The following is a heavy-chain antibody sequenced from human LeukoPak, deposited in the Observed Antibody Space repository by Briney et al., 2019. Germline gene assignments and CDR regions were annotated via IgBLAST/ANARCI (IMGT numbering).Heavy chain of an antibody. J-gene: IGHJ4*02. CDR1: GFTFGRHG. CDR2: IWYDGNKK. CDR3: ARIKYDNSGYYWDY. Sequence: GGSLRLSCVASGFTFGRHGMHWVRQAPGKGLEWVAVIWYDGNKKNYADSVRGRFTISRDSTKNTLYLQMNSLGAEDTAVYYCARIKYDNSGYYWDYWGQGTLVTVSS. V-gene: IGHV3-33*01. D-gene: IGHD3-22*01.